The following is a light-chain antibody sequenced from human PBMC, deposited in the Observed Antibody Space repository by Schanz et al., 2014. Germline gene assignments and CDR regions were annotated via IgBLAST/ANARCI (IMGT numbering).Light chain of an antibody. J-gene: IGLJ2*01. CDR3: CSYAGSYTVVA. V-gene: IGLV2-11*01. CDR2: DVS. Sequence: QSALTQPASVSGSPGQSITISCTGTSSDVGGYNYVSWYQQHPGKAPKLMIYDVSNRPSGVPDRFSGSKSGNTASLTVSGLQAEDEADYYCCSYAGSYTVVAFGGGTKLTVL. CDR1: SSDVGGYNY.